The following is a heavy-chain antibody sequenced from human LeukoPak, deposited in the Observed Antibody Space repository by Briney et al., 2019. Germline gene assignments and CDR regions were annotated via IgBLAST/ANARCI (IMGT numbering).Heavy chain of an antibody. D-gene: IGHD3-10*01. CDR3: TRSPYDTSDLYYKVAYFDY. CDR2: IYSGGGST. V-gene: IGHV3-53*01. J-gene: IGHJ4*02. CDR1: GFTVSYNY. Sequence: SGGSLRLSCAASGFTVSYNYMSWVRQAPGKGLEWVSSIYSGGGSTYYADSVKGRFTISRDDSKNTLLLQMNSLRAEDAAVYYCTRSPYDTSDLYYKVAYFDYWGQGTLVTVSS.